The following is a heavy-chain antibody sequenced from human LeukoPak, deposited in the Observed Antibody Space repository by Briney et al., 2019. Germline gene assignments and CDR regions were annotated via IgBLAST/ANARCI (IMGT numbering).Heavy chain of an antibody. D-gene: IGHD2-2*03. J-gene: IGHJ4*02. Sequence: PGGSLRLSCAASGFTFSTYWMHWVRQAPGKGLVWVSRINSDGSSTDYADSVKGRFTISRDNAKNTLYLQMDSLRAEDTAVYYCAKDLDIVVVPAAAFNYWGQGTLVTVSS. CDR3: AKDLDIVVVPAAAFNY. CDR1: GFTFSTYW. CDR2: INSDGSST. V-gene: IGHV3-74*01.